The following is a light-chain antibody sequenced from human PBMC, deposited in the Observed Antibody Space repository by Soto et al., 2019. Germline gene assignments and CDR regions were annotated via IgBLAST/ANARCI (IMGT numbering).Light chain of an antibody. J-gene: IGKJ2*01. CDR3: QQSHNTPFT. CDR1: QSISIY. V-gene: IGKV1-39*01. CDR2: TAS. Sequence: DIQMTQSPSSLSASVGDRITITCPASQSISIYLNWYQQKPGKAPKLLIYTASTLESGVPSRFSGSGSGTDFTLTISSLQPEDFATYHCQQSHNTPFTFGQGTKLEIK.